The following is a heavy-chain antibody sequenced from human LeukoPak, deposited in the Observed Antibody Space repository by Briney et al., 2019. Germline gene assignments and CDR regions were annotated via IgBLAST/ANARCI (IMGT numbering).Heavy chain of an antibody. CDR3: AREAGISVAGTPWFDP. CDR2: IYPDDSDT. D-gene: IGHD6-19*01. CDR1: GYSFTNYW. Sequence: GESLKISCKGSGYSFTNYWIGWVRQMPGKALKWLGSIYPDDSDTRYSPSFQGQVTISADKSISTAYLQWSSLKSSDTAMYYCAREAGISVAGTPWFDPWGQGTLVTVSS. V-gene: IGHV5-51*01. J-gene: IGHJ5*02.